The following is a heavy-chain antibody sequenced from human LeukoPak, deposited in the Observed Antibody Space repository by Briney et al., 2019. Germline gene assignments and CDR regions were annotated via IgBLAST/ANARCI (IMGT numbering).Heavy chain of an antibody. Sequence: SVKVSRKASGGTFSSYAISWVRQAPGQGLEWMGGIIPIFGTANYAQKFQGRVTITADESTSTAYMELSSLRSEDTAVYYCAGLETFGITGTTSWFDPWGQGTLVTVSS. V-gene: IGHV1-69*01. D-gene: IGHD1-7*01. CDR3: AGLETFGITGTTSWFDP. CDR2: IIPIFGTA. J-gene: IGHJ5*02. CDR1: GGTFSSYA.